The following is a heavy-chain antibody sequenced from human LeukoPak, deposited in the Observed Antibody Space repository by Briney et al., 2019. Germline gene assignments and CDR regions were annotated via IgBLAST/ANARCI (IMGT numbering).Heavy chain of an antibody. CDR1: GFTFSSYA. J-gene: IGHJ4*02. CDR3: AREVPVPYFDY. V-gene: IGHV3-30*04. CDR2: ISYDGSNK. Sequence: GGSLRLSCAASGFTFSSYAMHWVRQAPGKGLEWVAVISYDGSNKYYADSVKGRFTISRDNSKNTLYLQMNSLRAEDTAVYYCAREVPVPYFDYWGQGTLVTVSS.